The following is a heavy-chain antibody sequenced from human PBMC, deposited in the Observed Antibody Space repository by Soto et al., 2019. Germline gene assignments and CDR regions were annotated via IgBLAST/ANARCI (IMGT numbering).Heavy chain of an antibody. V-gene: IGHV3-74*01. CDR2: INSDGSTT. CDR1: GFTFSSYW. Sequence: EVQLVESGGGLVQPGGSLRLSCAASGFTFSSYWMHWVRQAPGKGLVWVSRINSDGSTTSYADSVKGRFTISRDNAKNTLCLQMNSLRAEDTAVYYCARGGYYDSSVYYPLGFDYWGRGTLVTVSS. D-gene: IGHD3-22*01. J-gene: IGHJ4*02. CDR3: ARGGYYDSSVYYPLGFDY.